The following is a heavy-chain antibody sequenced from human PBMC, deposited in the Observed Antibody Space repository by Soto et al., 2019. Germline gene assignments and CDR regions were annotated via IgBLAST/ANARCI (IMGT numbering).Heavy chain of an antibody. CDR2: IIPIFGTA. J-gene: IGHJ4*02. CDR1: GGTFSSSA. V-gene: IGHV1-69*01. Sequence: QVQLVQSGAEVKKPGSSVKVSCKASGGTFSSSAISWVRQAPGQGLEWMGEIIPIFGTANYAQKFQGRVTITADESTSTAYMELSSLRSEDTAVYYCAREGKRRDFDYWGQGTLVTVSS. CDR3: AREGKRRDFDY.